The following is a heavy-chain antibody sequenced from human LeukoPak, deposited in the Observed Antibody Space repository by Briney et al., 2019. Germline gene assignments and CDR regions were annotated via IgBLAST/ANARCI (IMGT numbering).Heavy chain of an antibody. D-gene: IGHD5-12*01. CDR2: ISYDGSNK. V-gene: IGHV3-30-3*01. CDR1: GFTFSSYA. Sequence: PGRSLRLSCAASGFTFSSYAMHWVRQAPGKGLEWVAVISYDGSNKYYADSVKGRFTISRDNSKNTLYLQMNSLRAEDTAVYYCARDLGLVASDYWGQGTLVTVSS. J-gene: IGHJ4*02. CDR3: ARDLGLVASDY.